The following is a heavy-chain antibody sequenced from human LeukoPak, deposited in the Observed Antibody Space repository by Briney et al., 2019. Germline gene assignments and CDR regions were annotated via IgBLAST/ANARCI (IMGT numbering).Heavy chain of an antibody. CDR1: GVTFVDYA. Sequence: GSLRLSCTASGVTFVDYAMSSVRQAPRKGVERVGFIRSKAYGGTTEYAASVKGRFTISRDDSKSIAYLQMNSLKTEDTAVYYCTRRRSGYYCDYWGQGTLVTVSS. CDR2: IRSKAYGGTT. CDR3: TRRRSGYYCDY. V-gene: IGHV3-49*04. D-gene: IGHD3-22*01. J-gene: IGHJ4*02.